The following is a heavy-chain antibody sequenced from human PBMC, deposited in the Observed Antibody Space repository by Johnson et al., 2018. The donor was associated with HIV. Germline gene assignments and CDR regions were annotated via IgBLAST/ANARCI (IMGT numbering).Heavy chain of an antibody. J-gene: IGHJ3*02. V-gene: IGHV3-23*04. Sequence: VQLVESGGGLVQPGGSLRLSCAASAFTFSSYAMSWVRQAPGKGLEWVSAISGSGGSTYYADSVTGRFTISRDNSKNTLYLQMNSLRAEDTAVYYGAREEGRYYDSSGYYYVGAFDIWGQGTMVTVSS. CDR1: AFTFSSYA. CDR3: AREEGRYYDSSGYYYVGAFDI. D-gene: IGHD3-22*01. CDR2: ISGSGGST.